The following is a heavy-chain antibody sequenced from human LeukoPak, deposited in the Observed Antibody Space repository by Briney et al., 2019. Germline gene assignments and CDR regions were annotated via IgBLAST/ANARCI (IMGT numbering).Heavy chain of an antibody. CDR1: GFTFSSYS. D-gene: IGHD3-16*01. Sequence: GGSLRLSCAASGFTFSSYSMNWVRQAPGKGLEWVSSISSSSSCIYYADSVKGRFTISRGNAKNSLYLQMNSLRAEDTAVYYCARDVVKNVWGSYVEIEANWFDPWGQGTLVTVSS. V-gene: IGHV3-21*01. CDR3: ARDVVKNVWGSYVEIEANWFDP. J-gene: IGHJ5*02. CDR2: ISSSSSCI.